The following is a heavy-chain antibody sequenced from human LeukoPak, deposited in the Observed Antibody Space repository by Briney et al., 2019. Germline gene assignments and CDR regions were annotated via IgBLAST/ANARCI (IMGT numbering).Heavy chain of an antibody. D-gene: IGHD5-12*01. CDR3: ARGVATNGNFDY. CDR1: GGSISSYY. J-gene: IGHJ4*02. Sequence: SETLSLTCTVSGGSISSYYWSWIRQPPGKGLEWIGYIYYSGSTNYNPSLKSRVTISVDTSKNHFSLKLSSVTSSATAVYYCARGVATNGNFDYWGQGSLVTVSS. V-gene: IGHV4-59*01. CDR2: IYYSGST.